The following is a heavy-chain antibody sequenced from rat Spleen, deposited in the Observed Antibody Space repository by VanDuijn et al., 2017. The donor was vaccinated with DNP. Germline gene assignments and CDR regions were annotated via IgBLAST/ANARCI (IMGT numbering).Heavy chain of an antibody. CDR1: GFSLTSNS. CDR3: TSHSSYIYVGDY. J-gene: IGHJ2*01. Sequence: QVQLKESGPGLVQPSQTLSLTCTVSGFSLTSNSVHWVRQPPGKGLEWMGGIWGDGSTDYNSALKSRLSISRDTSKSQVFLKMNSLQTDDTAIYFCTSHSSYIYVGDYWGQGVMVTVSS. D-gene: IGHD1-2*01. CDR2: IWGDGST. V-gene: IGHV2-1*01.